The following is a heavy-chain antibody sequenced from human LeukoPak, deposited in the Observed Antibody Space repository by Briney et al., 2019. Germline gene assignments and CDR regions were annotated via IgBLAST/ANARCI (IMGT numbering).Heavy chain of an antibody. Sequence: GRSLRLSCAVSGFTFRNAGMHWVRQAPGKGLEWVAVIWYDGSQKYYADSVKGRFTISRDNSKNMLYLHMNSLRAEDTAVYFCARDRGDYNHNFDYWGQGTLVTVSS. CDR1: GFTFRNAG. V-gene: IGHV3-33*01. D-gene: IGHD4-17*01. CDR2: IWYDGSQK. J-gene: IGHJ4*02. CDR3: ARDRGDYNHNFDY.